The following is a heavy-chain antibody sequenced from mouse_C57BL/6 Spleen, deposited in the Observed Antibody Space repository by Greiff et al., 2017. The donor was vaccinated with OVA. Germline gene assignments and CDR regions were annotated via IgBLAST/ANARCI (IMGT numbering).Heavy chain of an antibody. CDR3: ARESITTVLASMDY. V-gene: IGHV1-64*01. J-gene: IGHJ4*01. D-gene: IGHD1-1*01. Sequence: QVQLQQPGAELVKPGASVKLSCKASGYTFTSYWMHWVKQRPGQGLEWIGMIHPNSGSTNYNEKFKSKATLTVDKSSSTAYMQLSSLTSEDSAVYYCARESITTVLASMDYWGQGTSVTVSS. CDR2: IHPNSGST. CDR1: GYTFTSYW.